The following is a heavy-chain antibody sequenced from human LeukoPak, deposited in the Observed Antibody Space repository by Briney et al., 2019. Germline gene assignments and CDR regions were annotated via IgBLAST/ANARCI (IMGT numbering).Heavy chain of an antibody. CDR3: ASAYSGSYFQFDH. D-gene: IGHD1-26*01. CDR2: IYPSDSDI. CDR1: GYRFTSYW. Sequence: GESLKISFKGSGYRFTSYWIGWVRQMPGKGLEWMGIIYPSDSDIRYSPSFQGQVTISADKSISTAYLQWSSLKASDTAMYYCASAYSGSYFQFDHWGQGSLVTVST. V-gene: IGHV5-51*01. J-gene: IGHJ4*02.